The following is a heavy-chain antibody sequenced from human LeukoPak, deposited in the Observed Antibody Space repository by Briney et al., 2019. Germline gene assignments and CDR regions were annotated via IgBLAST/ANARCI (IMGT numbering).Heavy chain of an antibody. Sequence: ASVWVSCKASGYTFTGYYMHWVRQAPGEGLEWVGWINPNSGGTNYAQKFQGRVTMTRDTSISTAYMALSRLRSDDTAVYYCARDRTRTGYSSGWYHDYWGQGTLVTVSS. J-gene: IGHJ4*02. D-gene: IGHD6-19*01. CDR2: INPNSGGT. V-gene: IGHV1-2*02. CDR3: ARDRTRTGYSSGWYHDY. CDR1: GYTFTGYY.